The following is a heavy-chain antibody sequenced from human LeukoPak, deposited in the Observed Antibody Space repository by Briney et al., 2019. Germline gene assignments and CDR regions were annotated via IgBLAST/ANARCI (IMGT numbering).Heavy chain of an antibody. CDR3: ARLSGIAAAGSQLGYFDL. CDR1: GGTFSSYA. V-gene: IGHV1-69*06. J-gene: IGHJ2*01. CDR2: IIPIFGTA. D-gene: IGHD6-13*01. Sequence: ASVKVSCKASGGTFSSYAISWVRQAPGQGLEWMGGIIPIFGTANYAQKFQGRVTITADKSTSTAYMELSSLRSEDTAVYYCARLSGIAAAGSQLGYFDLWGRGTLVTVSS.